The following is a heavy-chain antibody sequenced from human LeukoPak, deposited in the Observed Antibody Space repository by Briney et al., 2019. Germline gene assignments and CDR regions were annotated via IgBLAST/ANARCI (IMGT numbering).Heavy chain of an antibody. V-gene: IGHV4-34*01. CDR2: INHSGST. Sequence: SETLSLTCAVYGGSFSGYYWSWIRQPPGKGLEWIGEINHSGSTNYNPSLKSRVTISVDTSKNQFSLKLSSVTAADTAAYYCARGLLFGVVVPAAIHNYYGMDVWGQGTTVTVSS. D-gene: IGHD2-2*01. J-gene: IGHJ6*02. CDR1: GGSFSGYY. CDR3: ARGLLFGVVVPAAIHNYYGMDV.